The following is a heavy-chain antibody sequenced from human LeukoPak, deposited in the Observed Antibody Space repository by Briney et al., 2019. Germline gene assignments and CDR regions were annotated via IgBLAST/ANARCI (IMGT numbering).Heavy chain of an antibody. CDR2: INHSGST. J-gene: IGHJ5*02. Sequence: NPSETLSLTCAVYGASFSDYYWSWIRQPPGKGLEWIGEINHSGSTNFSPSLKSRVTISLDTSKNQFSLNLSSVTAADTAVYYCARRPGLAVDYWFGPWGQGTLVTVSS. CDR1: GASFSDYY. V-gene: IGHV4-34*01. CDR3: ARRPGLAVDYWFGP. D-gene: IGHD6-19*01.